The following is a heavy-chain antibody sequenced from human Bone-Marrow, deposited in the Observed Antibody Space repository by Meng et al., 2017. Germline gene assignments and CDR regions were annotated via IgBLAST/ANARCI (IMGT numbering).Heavy chain of an antibody. CDR2: INHSGST. CDR3: AREVSPYYYGSGSENWFDP. CDR1: GGSFSGYY. J-gene: IGHJ5*02. D-gene: IGHD3-10*01. V-gene: IGHV4-34*01. Sequence: QLQQWGAGLLKPSETLSLTCAVYGGSFSGYYWSWIRQPPGKGLEWIGEINHSGSTNYNPSLKSRVTISVDTSKNQFSLKLSSVTAADTAVYYCAREVSPYYYGSGSENWFDPWGQGTLVTVSS.